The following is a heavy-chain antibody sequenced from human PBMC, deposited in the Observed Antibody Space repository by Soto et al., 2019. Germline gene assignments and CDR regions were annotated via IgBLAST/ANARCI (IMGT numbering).Heavy chain of an antibody. CDR3: ATRGFWSVPNYCGMDV. Sequence: QVQLVQSGAEVKKPGSSVKVSCKASGGTFSSYAISWVRQAPGQGLEWMGGIIPIFGTANYAQKFQGRVTITADESTSTAYMELSGLRSEETAVYYCATRGFWSVPNYCGMDVWGQGTKVTVSS. V-gene: IGHV1-69*01. CDR2: IIPIFGTA. J-gene: IGHJ6*02. CDR1: GGTFSSYA. D-gene: IGHD3-3*01.